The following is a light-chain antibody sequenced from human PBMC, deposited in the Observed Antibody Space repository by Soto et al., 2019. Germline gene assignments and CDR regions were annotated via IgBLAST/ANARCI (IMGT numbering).Light chain of an antibody. CDR3: KQNNTCPPWT. J-gene: IGKJ1*01. CDR2: DAS. V-gene: IGKV3-15*01. CDR1: QRISRN. Sequence: EIVMTQSPATLSVSPGERATLSCRASQRISRNLAWYQQKPGQAPRLLIYDASTRATGIPARFSGSGSETESTPTSSSLQSEVYAIYYVKQNNTCPPWTFGQGTRVKIK.